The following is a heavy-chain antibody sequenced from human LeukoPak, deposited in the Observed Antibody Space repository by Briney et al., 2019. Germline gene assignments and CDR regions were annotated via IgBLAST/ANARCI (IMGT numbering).Heavy chain of an antibody. CDR3: ARVDTTVTTLDY. D-gene: IGHD4-17*01. J-gene: IGHJ4*02. CDR2: ISSSSNSI. V-gene: IGHV3-48*04. CDR1: GFTFSSYG. Sequence: QPGGSLRLSCAASGFTFSSYGMNWVRRAPGKVLEWLSYISSSSNSIYYADSVKGRFTISRDNAKNSLYLQMNSLRAEDTAVYYCARVDTTVTTLDYWGQGTLVTVSS.